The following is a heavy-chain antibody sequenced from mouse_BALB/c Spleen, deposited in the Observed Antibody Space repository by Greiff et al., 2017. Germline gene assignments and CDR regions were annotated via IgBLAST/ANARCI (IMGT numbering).Heavy chain of an antibody. CDR3: ARGSYDYDSGFAY. CDR2: ILPGSGST. Sequence: QVQLQQSGAELMKPGASVKISCKATGYTFSSYWIEWVKQRPGHGLEWIGEILPGSGSTNYNEKFKGKATFTADTSSNTAYMQLSSLTSEDSAVYYCARGSYDYDSGFAYWGQGTLVTVSA. V-gene: IGHV1-9*01. J-gene: IGHJ3*01. D-gene: IGHD2-4*01. CDR1: GYTFSSYW.